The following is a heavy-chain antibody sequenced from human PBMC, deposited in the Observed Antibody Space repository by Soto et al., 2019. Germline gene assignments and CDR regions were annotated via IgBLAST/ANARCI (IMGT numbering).Heavy chain of an antibody. CDR1: GFKFSNYA. CDR2: ITSSGNGT. CDR3: AKRFFGSGSTPGALDX. V-gene: IGHV3-23*05. Sequence: PGGSLRLSCAASGFKFSNYAMSWVRQAPGKGPEWVSFITSSGNGTYYADSVKVRFTISRDNSKNTLYVQMNNLRAEDTAKYYCAKRFFGSGSTPGALDXWGPGTMVT. D-gene: IGHD3-10*01. J-gene: IGHJ3*01.